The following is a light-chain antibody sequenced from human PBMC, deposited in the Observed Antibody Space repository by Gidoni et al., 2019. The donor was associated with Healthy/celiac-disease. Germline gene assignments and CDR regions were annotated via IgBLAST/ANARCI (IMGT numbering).Light chain of an antibody. CDR2: AAS. J-gene: IGKJ1*01. Sequence: ALRMTQSPSSFSASTGDRVTITFRASQGISSYLAWYQQKPGKAPKLLIYAASTLQSGVPSRFSGSGSGTDFTLTISCLQSEDFATYYCQQYYSYPTWTFGQGTKVEIK. V-gene: IGKV1-8*01. CDR1: QGISSY. CDR3: QQYYSYPTWT.